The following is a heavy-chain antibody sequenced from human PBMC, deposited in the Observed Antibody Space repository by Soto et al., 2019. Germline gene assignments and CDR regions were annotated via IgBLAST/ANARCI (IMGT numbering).Heavy chain of an antibody. CDR3: ARQIWFGELPYNWFDP. CDR2: IYPGDSDT. CDR1: GYIFTSYW. J-gene: IGHJ5*02. Sequence: PGESLKISCKGSGYIFTSYWIGWGLQMPGKGLEWMGIIYPGDSDTRYSPSFQGQVTISADKSISTAYLQWSSLKASDTAMYYCARQIWFGELPYNWFDPWGQGTLVTVSS. V-gene: IGHV5-51*01. D-gene: IGHD3-10*01.